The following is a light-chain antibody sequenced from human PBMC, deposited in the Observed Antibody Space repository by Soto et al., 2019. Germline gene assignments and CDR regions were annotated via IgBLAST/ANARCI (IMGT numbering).Light chain of an antibody. V-gene: IGLV2-8*01. J-gene: IGLJ1*01. CDR1: SSDVGGYNY. Sequence: QSVLTQPPSASVVHGQSVTISCTRTSSDVGGYNYVSWYQQHPGKAPKLLIYDVSKRPSGVPDRFSGSKSGNTASLTVSGLQPDEKADYCCNSYAGTNSFSYVFGPGTKVTVL. CDR2: DVS. CDR3: NSYAGTNSFSYV.